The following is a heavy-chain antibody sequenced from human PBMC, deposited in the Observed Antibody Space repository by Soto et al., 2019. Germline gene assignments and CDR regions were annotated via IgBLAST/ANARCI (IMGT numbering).Heavy chain of an antibody. J-gene: IGHJ3*02. Sequence: QLQLQESGPGLVKPSETLSLTCTVSGGSISSSSYYWGWIRQPPGKGLEWIGSIYYSGSTYYKPSLKCRVTISVDTSKNQFSLKLSSVTAADTAVYYCARRTRYGSGSLQGDAFDIWGQGTMVTVSS. D-gene: IGHD3-10*01. CDR2: IYYSGST. CDR3: ARRTRYGSGSLQGDAFDI. V-gene: IGHV4-39*01. CDR1: GGSISSSSYY.